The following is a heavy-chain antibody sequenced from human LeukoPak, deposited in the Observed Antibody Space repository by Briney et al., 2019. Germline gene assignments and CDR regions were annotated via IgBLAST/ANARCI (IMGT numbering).Heavy chain of an antibody. CDR2: INIDGSST. V-gene: IGHV3-74*03. CDR3: ARGGYYDSSGYYYPPGDY. D-gene: IGHD3-22*01. J-gene: IGHJ4*02. Sequence: GGSLRLSCAASGFTFSSYWMYWVRQAPGKGLVWVSRINIDGSSTMYADSVKGRFTISRDNAENTLYLQMNSLRAEDTAVYYCARGGYYDSSGYYYPPGDYWGQGTLVTVSS. CDR1: GFTFSSYW.